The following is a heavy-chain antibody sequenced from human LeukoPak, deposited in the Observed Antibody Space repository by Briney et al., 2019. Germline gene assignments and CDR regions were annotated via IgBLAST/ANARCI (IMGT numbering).Heavy chain of an antibody. J-gene: IGHJ6*02. Sequence: GASVKVSCKASGYTFTGYYMHWVRQAPGQGLEWVGWISAYNGNTNYAQKLQGRVTMTTDTSTSTAYMELRSLRSDDTAVYYCARDFPVCSSTSCYRDYYYYGMDVWGQGTTVTVSS. CDR3: ARDFPVCSSTSCYRDYYYYGMDV. CDR1: GYTFTGYY. D-gene: IGHD2-2*01. CDR2: ISAYNGNT. V-gene: IGHV1-18*04.